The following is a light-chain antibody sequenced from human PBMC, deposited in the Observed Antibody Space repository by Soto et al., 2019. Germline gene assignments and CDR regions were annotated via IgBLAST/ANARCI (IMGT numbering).Light chain of an antibody. J-gene: IGKJ5*01. CDR1: QSVRSNY. V-gene: IGKV3-20*01. CDR2: GAS. CDR3: QQYGSSPIT. Sequence: ENVLTQSPGTLSLSPGERATLSCRASQSVRSNYVAWYQQKPGQAPRLLISGASSRATGIPDRFSGSGSGTDFTLTISRLEPEDCALYYCQQYGSSPITFGQGTRLDIK.